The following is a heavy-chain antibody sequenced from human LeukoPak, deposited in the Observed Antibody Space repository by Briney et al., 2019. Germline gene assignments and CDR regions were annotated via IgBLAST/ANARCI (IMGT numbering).Heavy chain of an antibody. D-gene: IGHD3-22*01. CDR1: GFTFSRYG. CDR2: ISGSGTSS. CDR3: AKDQYDSSGPYDS. J-gene: IGHJ4*02. V-gene: IGHV3-23*01. Sequence: GGSLRLSCAATGFTFSRYGMSWVRQAPGKGLEWVSLISGSGTSSKYADSVKGRFTISRDNSKNTLFLRMNSLRADDTAVYYCAKDQYDSSGPYDSWGQGTLVTVSS.